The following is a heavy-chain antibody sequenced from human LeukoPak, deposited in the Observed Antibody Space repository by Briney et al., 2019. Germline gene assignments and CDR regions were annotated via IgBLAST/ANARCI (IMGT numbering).Heavy chain of an antibody. CDR2: INHSGNT. V-gene: IGHV4-34*01. Sequence: SETLSLTCAVYGGSFNGYYWSWIRQPPGKGLEWIGEINHSGNTNYNPSLESRVTISIDTSKNQFSLRLSSVTAADTAVYYCAKGCTVTTCAWFDPWGQGTLVIVSS. CDR1: GGSFNGYY. J-gene: IGHJ5*02. CDR3: AKGCTVTTCAWFDP. D-gene: IGHD4-17*01.